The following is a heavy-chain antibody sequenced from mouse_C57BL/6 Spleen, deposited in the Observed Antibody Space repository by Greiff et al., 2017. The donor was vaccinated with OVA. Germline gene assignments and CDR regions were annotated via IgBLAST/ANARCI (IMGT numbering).Heavy chain of an antibody. CDR2: IDPETGGT. V-gene: IGHV1-15*01. CDR1: GYTFTDYE. J-gene: IGHJ3*01. CDR3: TRWGLRLFAY. D-gene: IGHD2-2*01. Sequence: VQLQQSGAELVRPGASVTLSCKASGYTFTDYEMHWVKQTPVHGLEWIGAIDPETGGTAYNQKFKGKAILTADKSSSTAYMELRSRTSEDSAVYYCTRWGLRLFAYWGQGTLVTVSA.